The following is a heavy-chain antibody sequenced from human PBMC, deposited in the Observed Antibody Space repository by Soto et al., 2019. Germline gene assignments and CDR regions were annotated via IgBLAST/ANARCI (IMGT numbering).Heavy chain of an antibody. Sequence: QVQLQESGPGLVKPSETLSLTCTVSGGSISSYYWSWIRQPPGKGLEWIGYIYYSGSTNYNPSLXRRVSIXXDTSTNQFSLKLSSVTAADTAVYYCARRYGYSFDFWGQGTLVTASS. CDR3: ARRYGYSFDF. CDR2: IYYSGST. D-gene: IGHD5-18*01. CDR1: GGSISSYY. J-gene: IGHJ4*02. V-gene: IGHV4-59*01.